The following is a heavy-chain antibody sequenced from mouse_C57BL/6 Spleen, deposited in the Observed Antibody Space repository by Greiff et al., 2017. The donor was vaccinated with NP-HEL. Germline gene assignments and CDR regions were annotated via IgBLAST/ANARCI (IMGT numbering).Heavy chain of an antibody. J-gene: IGHJ4*01. CDR2: ISSGSSTI. CDR3: ARPSNYEDYAMDY. Sequence: EVKLVESGGGLVKPGGSLKLSCAASGFTFSDYGMHWVRQAPEKGLEWVAYISSGSSTIYYADTVKGRFTISRDNAKNTLFLQMTSLRSEDTAMYYCARPSNYEDYAMDYWGQRTSVTVSS. D-gene: IGHD2-5*01. CDR1: GFTFSDYG. V-gene: IGHV5-17*01.